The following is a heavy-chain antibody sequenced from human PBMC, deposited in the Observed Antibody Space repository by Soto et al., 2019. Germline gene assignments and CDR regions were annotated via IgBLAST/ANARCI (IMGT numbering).Heavy chain of an antibody. CDR3: ARGRNGDTFDY. D-gene: IGHD4-17*01. CDR2: IFNSGGT. V-gene: IGHV4-31*03. Sequence: QVQLQESGPGLVKPSQTLSLTCTVSGGSISSDSYYWNWIRQHPGEGLEWIGYIFNSGGTYYNPSLKGRLTMSVDTSKSQFSLELRSVTAADTAVYYCARGRNGDTFDYWGQGTLVTVSS. CDR1: GGSISSDSYY. J-gene: IGHJ4*02.